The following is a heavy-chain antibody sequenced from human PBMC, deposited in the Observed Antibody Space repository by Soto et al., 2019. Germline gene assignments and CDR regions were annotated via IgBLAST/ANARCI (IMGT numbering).Heavy chain of an antibody. V-gene: IGHV3-23*01. J-gene: IGHJ4*02. CDR1: GFTFSSYT. CDR2: FCTSGTGAGT. CDR3: AKESGGTCYAPIVH. D-gene: IGHD2-15*01. Sequence: GGSLRLSCAASGFTFSSYTMAWVRQAPGKGLEWVSGFCTSGTGAGTHYADSVKGRFTISRDNSENTLHLQMDSLRAEDTAVYYCAKESGGTCYAPIVHWGQGTLVTVSS.